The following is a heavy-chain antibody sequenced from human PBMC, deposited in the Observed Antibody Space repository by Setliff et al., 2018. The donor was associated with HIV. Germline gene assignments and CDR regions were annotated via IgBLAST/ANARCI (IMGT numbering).Heavy chain of an antibody. Sequence: SETLSLTCAISGDSVSSSNRVAWNWIRQSPSRGLEWLGRTYYSSKWYIDYAMSVKGRIIINPDTSKNRFSLQPNSVTPEDTAVYYCVRGNVSAFDIWGQGTMVTVSS. J-gene: IGHJ3*02. CDR3: VRGNVSAFDI. D-gene: IGHD2-15*01. CDR1: GDSVSSSNRVA. V-gene: IGHV6-1*01. CDR2: TYYSSKWYI.